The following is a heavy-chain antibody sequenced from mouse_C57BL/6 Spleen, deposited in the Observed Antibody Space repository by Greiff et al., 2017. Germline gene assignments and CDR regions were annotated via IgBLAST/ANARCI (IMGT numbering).Heavy chain of an antibody. CDR3: AREGDYSNCDRGGYYAMDY. V-gene: IGHV5-16*01. CDR2: INYDGSST. J-gene: IGHJ4*01. CDR1: GFTFSDYY. Sequence: EVMLVESEGGLVQPGSSMKLSCTASGFTFSDYYMAWVRQVPEKGLEWVANINYDGSSTYYLDSLKSRFIISRDNAKNILYLQMGSLKSEDTATYYCAREGDYSNCDRGGYYAMDYRGQGTSVTVSS. D-gene: IGHD2-5*01.